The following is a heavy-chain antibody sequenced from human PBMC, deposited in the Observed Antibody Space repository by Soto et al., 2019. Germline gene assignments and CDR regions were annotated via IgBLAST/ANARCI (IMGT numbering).Heavy chain of an antibody. D-gene: IGHD6-13*01. Sequence: QVQLVQSGAEVKKPGASVKVSCKASGYTFTSYYMHWVRQAPGQGLEWMGIINPSGGSTSYAQKFQGRVTMTRDTSTSTVYMELSSLRSEDTAVYYCARGSTVTEQQLVHTGWGQGDYWGQGTLVTVSS. V-gene: IGHV1-46*01. CDR2: INPSGGST. CDR3: ARGSTVTEQQLVHTGWGQGDY. J-gene: IGHJ4*02. CDR1: GYTFTSYY.